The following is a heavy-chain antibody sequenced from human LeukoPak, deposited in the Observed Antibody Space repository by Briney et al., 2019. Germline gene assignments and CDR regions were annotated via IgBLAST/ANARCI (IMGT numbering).Heavy chain of an antibody. Sequence: GGSLRLSCAASGFTFSSYAMHWVRQAPGKGLEWVAVISYDGSNKYYADSVKGRFTISRDNAKNSLYLQLNSLRVEGTAVYYCKSGGAAPGSFDYWGQGTLVTVSP. CDR3: KSGGAAPGSFDY. CDR2: ISYDGSNK. V-gene: IGHV3-30-3*01. D-gene: IGHD1-1*01. CDR1: GFTFSSYA. J-gene: IGHJ4*02.